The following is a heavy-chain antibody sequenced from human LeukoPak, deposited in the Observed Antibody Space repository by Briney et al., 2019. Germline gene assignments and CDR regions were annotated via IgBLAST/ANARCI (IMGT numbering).Heavy chain of an antibody. V-gene: IGHV4-4*07. CDR2: IYTSGST. D-gene: IGHD3-10*01. CDR1: SGSISSYY. J-gene: IGHJ4*02. Sequence: SETLSLTCTVSSGSISSYYWSWIRQPAGKGLEWIGRIYTSGSTNYNPSLKSRVTMSVDTSKNQFSLKLSSVTAADTAVYYCARRGYYGSGSYYMGYFDYWGQGTLVTVSS. CDR3: ARRGYYGSGSYYMGYFDY.